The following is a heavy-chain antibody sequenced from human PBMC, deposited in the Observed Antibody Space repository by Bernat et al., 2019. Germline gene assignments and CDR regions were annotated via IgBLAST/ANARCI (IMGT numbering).Heavy chain of an antibody. Sequence: EVQLLESGGGLVQPGGSLRLSCAASGFTFSSYWMHWVRQAPGKGLVWVSRINTDGSTTNYADSVKGRFTVSRDNAKNALYLQMNSLRAEDTAVYYCARGFCSGSSCFLFFDYWGQGTLVTVSS. D-gene: IGHD2-15*01. CDR3: ARGFCSGSSCFLFFDY. J-gene: IGHJ4*02. CDR1: GFTFSSYW. CDR2: INTDGSTT. V-gene: IGHV3-74*02.